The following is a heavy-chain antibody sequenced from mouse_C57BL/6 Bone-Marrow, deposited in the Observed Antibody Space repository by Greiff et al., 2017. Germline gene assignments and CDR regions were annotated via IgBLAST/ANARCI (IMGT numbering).Heavy chain of an antibody. D-gene: IGHD3-3*01. J-gene: IGHJ3*01. CDR2: IYPRSGNT. CDR1: GYTFTSYG. V-gene: IGHV1-81*01. CDR3: ARSRENCSGFPWFAY. Sequence: QVQLQQSGAELARPGASVKLSCKASGYTFTSYGISWVKQRTGQGLEWIGEIYPRSGNTYYNEKFKGKATLTADKSSSTAYMELRSLTSEDSAVYFCARSRENCSGFPWFAYWGQGTLVTVSA.